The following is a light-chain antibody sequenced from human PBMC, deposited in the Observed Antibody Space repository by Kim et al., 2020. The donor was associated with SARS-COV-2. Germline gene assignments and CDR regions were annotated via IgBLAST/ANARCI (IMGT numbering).Light chain of an antibody. CDR2: WAS. Sequence: DIVMTQSSESLAVSLGEWATITCKSSQSILGSSDNKNHLGWFQQRPGQPPKLVIYWASTRGSGVPDRFRGSGSGTDFTLTISNLQAEDVAVYYCLQSYSVPPTFGQGTKVDIK. J-gene: IGKJ1*01. V-gene: IGKV4-1*01. CDR3: LQSYSVPPT. CDR1: QSILGSSDNKNH.